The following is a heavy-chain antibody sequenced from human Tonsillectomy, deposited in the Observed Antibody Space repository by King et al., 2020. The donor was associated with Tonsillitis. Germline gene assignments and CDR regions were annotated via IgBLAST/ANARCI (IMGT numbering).Heavy chain of an antibody. D-gene: IGHD2-2*01. J-gene: IGHJ4*02. CDR3: ARGGENCSSTSCYEMPFDY. CDR1: GGSISSSNW. V-gene: IGHV4-4*02. CDR2: IYHSGST. Sequence: QLQESGPGLVKPSGTLSLTCAVSGGSISSSNWWSWVRQPPGKGLEWIGEIYHSGSTNYNPSLKSRVTISVDKSKNQFSLKLSSVTAADTAVYYCARGGENCSSTSCYEMPFDYWGQGTLVTVSS.